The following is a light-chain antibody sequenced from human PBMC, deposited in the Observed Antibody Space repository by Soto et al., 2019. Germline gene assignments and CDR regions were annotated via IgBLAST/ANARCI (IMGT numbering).Light chain of an antibody. CDR1: QSINNY. V-gene: IGKV1-5*03. Sequence: DIQMTQSPSTLSASVGDRVTITCRASQSINNYLAWYQQKPGKAPKLLIYKASTLESGVPSRFSGSGSGTEFTLSISSLQPDDFATYYCQQYESFPRTFGQGTKVDIK. CDR3: QQYESFPRT. J-gene: IGKJ1*01. CDR2: KAS.